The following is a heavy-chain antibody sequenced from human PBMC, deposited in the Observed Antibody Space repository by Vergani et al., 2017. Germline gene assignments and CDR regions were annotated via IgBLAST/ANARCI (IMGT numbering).Heavy chain of an antibody. CDR3: ARVSMYYYYYYMDV. J-gene: IGHJ6*03. V-gene: IGHV4-59*01. Sequence: QVQLQESGPGLVKPSETLSLTCTVSGGSISSYYWSWIRQPPGKGLEWIGYIYYSGSTNYNPSLKSRVTISVDTSKNQFSLKLSSVTAADTAVYYCARVSMYYYYYYMDVWGKGTTVTVSS. CDR2: IYYSGST. CDR1: GGSISSYY. D-gene: IGHD3-16*02.